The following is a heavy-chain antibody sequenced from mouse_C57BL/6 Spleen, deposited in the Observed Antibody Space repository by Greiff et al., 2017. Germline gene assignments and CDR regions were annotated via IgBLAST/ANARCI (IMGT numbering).Heavy chain of an antibody. Sequence: QVQLQQPGAELVRPGSSVKLSCKASGYTFTSYWMDWVKQRPGQGLEWIGNIYPSDSETHYNPKFKDKATLTVDKSSSTAYMQLSSLTSEDSAVYYCARTGSYYAMDYGGQGTSVTVAS. D-gene: IGHD4-1*01. CDR1: GYTFTSYW. CDR2: IYPSDSET. CDR3: ARTGSYYAMDY. J-gene: IGHJ4*01. V-gene: IGHV1-61*01.